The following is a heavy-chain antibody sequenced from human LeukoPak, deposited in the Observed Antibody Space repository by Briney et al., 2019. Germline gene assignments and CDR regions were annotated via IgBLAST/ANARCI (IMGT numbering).Heavy chain of an antibody. J-gene: IGHJ4*02. Sequence: SETLSLXCAVSGYSISSGYYWGWIRQPPGKGLEWIGSIYHSGSTYYNPSLKSRVTISVDTSKNQFSLKLSSVTAADTAVYYCARGILWFGDKGFDYWGQGTLVTVSS. V-gene: IGHV4-38-2*01. CDR3: ARGILWFGDKGFDY. CDR1: GYSISSGYY. D-gene: IGHD3-10*01. CDR2: IYHSGST.